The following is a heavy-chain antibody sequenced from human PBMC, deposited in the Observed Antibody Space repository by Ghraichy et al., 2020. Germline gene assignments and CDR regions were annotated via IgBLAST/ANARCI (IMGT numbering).Heavy chain of an antibody. V-gene: IGHV3-48*02. Sequence: LSLTCAASGFTFSNYVMDWVRQAPGKGLEWLSYITSSGSTIYYADSVKGRFTISRDNVKNSLYLQMSSLRDEDTAVYYCAREGGNYCSCGSCSRYFDYWGQGTLVTVSS. D-gene: IGHD2-15*01. CDR1: GFTFSNYV. CDR3: AREGGNYCSCGSCSRYFDY. CDR2: ITSSGSTI. J-gene: IGHJ4*02.